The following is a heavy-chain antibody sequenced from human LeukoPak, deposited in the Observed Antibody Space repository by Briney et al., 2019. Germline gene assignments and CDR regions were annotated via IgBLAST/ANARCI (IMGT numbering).Heavy chain of an antibody. J-gene: IGHJ4*02. CDR1: GFTFSSYW. D-gene: IGHD5-12*01. V-gene: IGHV4-34*01. CDR3: ARGRGDIVATKLLYYFDY. Sequence: KPGGSLRLSCAASGFTFSSYWMSWIRQPPGKGLEWIGEINHSGSTNYNPSLKSRVTISVDTSKNQFSLKLSSVTAADTAVYYCARGRGDIVATKLLYYFDYWGQGTLVTVSS. CDR2: INHSGST.